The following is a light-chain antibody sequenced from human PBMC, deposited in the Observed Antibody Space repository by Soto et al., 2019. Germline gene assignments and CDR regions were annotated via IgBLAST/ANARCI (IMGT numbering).Light chain of an antibody. CDR3: AAWDDSRYGVV. Sequence: SVLTQSPSASGPPGQRVIIACSGSSSNIGSNHVNWYRHLPGAAPKLLIFRSDQRPSGVPDRFSGSKSGTTASLAISGLQSGDEADYYCAAWDDSRYGVVFGGGTKVTVL. J-gene: IGLJ2*01. CDR2: RSD. V-gene: IGLV1-44*01. CDR1: SSNIGSNH.